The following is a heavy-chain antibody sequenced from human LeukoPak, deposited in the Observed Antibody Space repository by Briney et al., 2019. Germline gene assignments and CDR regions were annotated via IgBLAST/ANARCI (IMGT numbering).Heavy chain of an antibody. CDR1: GGSISSGGHY. CDR2: INYSGST. D-gene: IGHD3-3*01. CDR3: ARDEAIFGAGYYYGMDV. V-gene: IGHV4-31*03. J-gene: IGHJ6*02. Sequence: SETLSLTCIVSGGSISSGGHYWSWIRQHPGKGLEWIGYINYSGSTYYNPSLKSRVTISVDTSQNQFSLKLSSVTAADTAVYYCARDEAIFGAGYYYGMDVWGQGTTVTVSS.